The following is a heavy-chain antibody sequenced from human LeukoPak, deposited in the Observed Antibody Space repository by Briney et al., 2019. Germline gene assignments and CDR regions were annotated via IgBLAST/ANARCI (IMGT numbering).Heavy chain of an antibody. V-gene: IGHV4-4*07. CDR3: AREVGATARSFDY. Sequence: SETLSLTCTVSGGSISSFYWSWIRQPAGKGLEWIGRLSTSGSTNYNPSLKSRVTMSVDTSKNQFSLNLTSVTAADTAVYYCAREVGATARSFDYWGLGILVTVSS. CDR1: GGSISSFY. J-gene: IGHJ4*02. CDR2: LSTSGST. D-gene: IGHD1-26*01.